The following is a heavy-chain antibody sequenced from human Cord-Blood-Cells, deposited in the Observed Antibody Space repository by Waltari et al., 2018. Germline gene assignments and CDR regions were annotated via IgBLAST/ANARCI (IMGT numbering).Heavy chain of an antibody. J-gene: IGHJ3*02. D-gene: IGHD7-27*01. CDR1: GDSVSSNSAA. CDR2: TYYRSKWYN. CDR3: ARDLRLTGARLLDAFDI. Sequence: QVQLQQSGPGLVKPSQTLSLTCAISGDSVSSNSAAWNWIRQSPSRGLEWLGRTYYRSKWYNDYAVSVKSRITINPDTSNNQCSLQLNSVTPEDTAVYYCARDLRLTGARLLDAFDIWGQGTMVTVSS. V-gene: IGHV6-1*01.